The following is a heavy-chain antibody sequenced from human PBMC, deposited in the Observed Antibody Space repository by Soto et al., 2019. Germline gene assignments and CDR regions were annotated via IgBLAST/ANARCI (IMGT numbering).Heavy chain of an antibody. CDR3: GKIGYSGYDWGGYYFDY. J-gene: IGHJ4*02. V-gene: IGHV1-69*01. CDR1: GGTFSSYA. D-gene: IGHD5-12*01. Sequence: QVQLVQSGAEVKKPGSSVKVSCKASGGTFSSYAISWVRQAPGQGLEWMGGIIPIFGTANYAQKFQGRVTITADESTSTAYMELGRLRSGGTAVYYWGKIGYSGYDWGGYYFDYWGQGTLVTVSS. CDR2: IIPIFGTA.